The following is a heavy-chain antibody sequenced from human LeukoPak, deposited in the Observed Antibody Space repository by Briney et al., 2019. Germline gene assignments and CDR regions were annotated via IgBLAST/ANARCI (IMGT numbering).Heavy chain of an antibody. Sequence: SETLSLTCAVYGGSFRGYYWSWIRKPPGKGLEWIGEINHSGSTNYNPSLKSRVTISVDTSKNQFSLKLSSVTAADTAVYYCARGRGPGDVWGQGTTVTVSS. D-gene: IGHD3-10*01. CDR1: GGSFRGYY. J-gene: IGHJ6*02. V-gene: IGHV4-34*01. CDR3: ARGRGPGDV. CDR2: INHSGST.